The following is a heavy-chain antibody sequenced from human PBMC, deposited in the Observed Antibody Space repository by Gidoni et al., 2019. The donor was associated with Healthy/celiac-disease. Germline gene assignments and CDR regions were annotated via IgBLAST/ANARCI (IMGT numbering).Heavy chain of an antibody. CDR3: AREGGDYGDYGNSFDP. J-gene: IGHJ5*02. V-gene: IGHV3-74*01. D-gene: IGHD4-17*01. CDR2: INSDGSST. Sequence: EVQLVESGEGLVQPGGSLRLSCAASGFTFSSYWMPWVRQAPGKGLVWVYRINSDGSSTSYADSVKGRFTISRDNAKNTLYLQMNSLRAEDTAVYYCAREGGDYGDYGNSFDPWGQGTLVTVSS. CDR1: GFTFSSYW.